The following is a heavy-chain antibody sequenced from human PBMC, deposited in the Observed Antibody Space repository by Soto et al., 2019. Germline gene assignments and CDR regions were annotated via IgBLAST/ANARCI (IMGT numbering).Heavy chain of an antibody. J-gene: IGHJ6*02. CDR2: ISYSGST. CDR1: GGSISSGGYY. CDR3: ARVFKTMSFYYGMDV. V-gene: IGHV4-31*03. Sequence: SETLSLTCTVSGGSISSGGYYWSWIRQHPGMGLEWIGHISYSGSTYYNTSLKSRVTISVDTSRNQFSLKLSSVTAADTAIYFCARVFKTMSFYYGMDVWGQGTAVTVSS. D-gene: IGHD3-22*01.